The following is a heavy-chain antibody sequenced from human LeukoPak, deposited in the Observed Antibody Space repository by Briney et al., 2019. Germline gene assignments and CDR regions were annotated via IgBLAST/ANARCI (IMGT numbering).Heavy chain of an antibody. D-gene: IGHD3-10*01. J-gene: IGHJ4*02. Sequence: GGSLRLSCAASGFTFSSYSMNWVRQAPGKGLEWVSYISSSSSTIYYADSVKGRFTISRDNAKNSLYLQMNSLRAGDTAVYYCARAVAAARGVNYFDYWGQGTLVTVSS. CDR2: ISSSSSTI. V-gene: IGHV3-48*04. CDR3: ARAVAAARGVNYFDY. CDR1: GFTFSSYS.